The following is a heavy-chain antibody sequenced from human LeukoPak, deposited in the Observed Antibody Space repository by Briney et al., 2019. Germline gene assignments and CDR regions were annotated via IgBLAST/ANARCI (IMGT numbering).Heavy chain of an antibody. CDR3: AGSYCSSTRCYPPYNWFDP. CDR2: IIPIFGTA. Sequence: SVKVSCKASGGTFSSYAISWVRQAPGQGLEWMGGIIPIFGTANYAQKFQGRVTITTDESTSTAYMELSSLRSEDTAVYYCAGSYCSSTRCYPPYNWFDPWGQGTLVTVSS. CDR1: GGTFSSYA. D-gene: IGHD2-2*01. V-gene: IGHV1-69*05. J-gene: IGHJ5*02.